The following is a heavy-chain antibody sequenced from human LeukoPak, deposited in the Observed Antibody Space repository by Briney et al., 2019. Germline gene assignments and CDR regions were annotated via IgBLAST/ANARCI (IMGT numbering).Heavy chain of an antibody. CDR3: ARASLPFGGTVTGGLYNWFDP. CDR2: INPNSGGT. D-gene: IGHD4-17*01. CDR1: GYTFTGYY. Sequence: ATVKVSCKASGYTFTGYYMHWVRQAPGQGLEWMGWINPNSGGTNYAQKFQGRVTMTTDTSTSTAYMELRSLRSDDTAVYYCARASLPFGGTVTGGLYNWFDPWGQGTLVTVSS. J-gene: IGHJ5*02. V-gene: IGHV1-2*02.